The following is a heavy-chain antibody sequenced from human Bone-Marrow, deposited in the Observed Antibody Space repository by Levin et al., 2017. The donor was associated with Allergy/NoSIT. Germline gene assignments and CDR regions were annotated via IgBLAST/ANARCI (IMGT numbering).Heavy chain of an antibody. CDR2: INHDGST. J-gene: IGHJ6*03. V-gene: IGHV4-34*01. Sequence: PSETLSLTCAVYGGSFRGYRWSWIRQPPGKGLEWVGEINHDGSTNYNPSLKSRVTISIDTSNNQFSLKLNSVTAADTAVYYCARGEGFFGSGDFYYRAYYSYYYMDVWGKGTTVTLSS. CDR3: ARGEGFFGSGDFYYRAYYSYYYMDV. CDR1: GGSFRGYR. D-gene: IGHD3-10*01.